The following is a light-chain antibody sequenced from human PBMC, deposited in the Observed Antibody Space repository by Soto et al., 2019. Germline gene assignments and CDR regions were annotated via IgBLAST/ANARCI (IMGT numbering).Light chain of an antibody. CDR3: QQYGSSHRT. CDR1: QSVSTY. CDR2: DAS. V-gene: IGKV3-11*01. Sequence: EIVLTQSPATLSLSPGERATLSCRASQSVSTYLAWYQQKPGQSPRLLIYDASNRATDIPARFSGSGSGTDFTLTISSLEPDDFAVYYCQQYGSSHRTFGQGTKVDIK. J-gene: IGKJ1*01.